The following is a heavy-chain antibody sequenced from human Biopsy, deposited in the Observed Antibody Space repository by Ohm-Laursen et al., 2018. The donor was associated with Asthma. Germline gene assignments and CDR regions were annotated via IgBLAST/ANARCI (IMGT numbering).Heavy chain of an antibody. CDR1: GGSMTPTSHY. D-gene: IGHD3-3*01. J-gene: IGHJ6*02. Sequence: GTLSLTCTVSGGSMTPTSHYWDWIRQAPRKGLEWIGYISYGGKTSYNPSLKNRVTISRDTSKNQFSLRLTSVTAADTAVYFCARRITIFGVVQKDHGMDAWGQGTMVIVSS. V-gene: IGHV4-39*01. CDR2: ISYGGKT. CDR3: ARRITIFGVVQKDHGMDA.